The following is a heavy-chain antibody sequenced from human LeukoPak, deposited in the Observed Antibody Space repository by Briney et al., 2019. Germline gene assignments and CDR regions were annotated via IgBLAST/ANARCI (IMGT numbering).Heavy chain of an antibody. CDR3: AKAKGGSYYVGPDY. J-gene: IGHJ4*02. CDR2: ISYDGSNK. V-gene: IGHV3-30*18. CDR1: GFTYNSYG. Sequence: QSGGPLRLSCAPSGFTYNSYGKLWLPAAPGGGLVGVAVISYDGSNKYYADSVKGRFTISRDNSKNTLYLQMNSLRAEDTAVYYCAKAKGGSYYVGPDYWGQGTLVTVSS. D-gene: IGHD1-26*01.